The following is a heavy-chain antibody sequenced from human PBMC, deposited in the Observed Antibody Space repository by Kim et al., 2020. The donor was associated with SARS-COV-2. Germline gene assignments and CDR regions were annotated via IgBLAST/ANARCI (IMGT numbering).Heavy chain of an antibody. CDR3: ARGIAWNDVVQFDY. Sequence: GGSLRLSCAASGFTFSSYAMHWVRQAPGKGLEWVTVISYDGSNKYYGDSVKGRFTISRDNYKNTQHLQMNRLRAEDTAEYYGARGIAWNDVVQFDYWGQG. J-gene: IGHJ4*02. CDR1: GFTFSSYA. V-gene: IGHV3-30-3*01. CDR2: ISYDGSNK. D-gene: IGHD1-1*01.